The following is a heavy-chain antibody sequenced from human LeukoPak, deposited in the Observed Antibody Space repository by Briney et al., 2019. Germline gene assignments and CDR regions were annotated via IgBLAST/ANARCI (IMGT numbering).Heavy chain of an antibody. CDR2: ISWNSGSI. D-gene: IGHD6-19*01. Sequence: GGSLRLSCAASGFTFDDYAVHWVRQAPGKGLEWVSGISWNSGSIGYADSVKGRFTISRDNAKNSLYLQMNSLRAEDTALYYCAKDMSVAGAVGYFDLWGRGTLVTVSS. V-gene: IGHV3-9*01. CDR1: GFTFDDYA. J-gene: IGHJ2*01. CDR3: AKDMSVAGAVGYFDL.